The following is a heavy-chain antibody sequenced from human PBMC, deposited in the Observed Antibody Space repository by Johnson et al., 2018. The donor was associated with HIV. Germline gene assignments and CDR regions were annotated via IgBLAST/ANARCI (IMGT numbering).Heavy chain of an antibody. CDR2: IYSGGST. Sequence: VQLVESGGGLVQPGGSLRLSCAASGFTVSSNYMSWVRQAPGKGLEWVSVIYSGGSTYYADSVKGRFTISRDNSKNTLYLQMNSLKTEDTAVYYCTTAIVGVPAAICIGGGDRSPDAFDIWGQGTMVTVSS. CDR3: TTAIVGVPAAICIGGGDRSPDAFDI. CDR1: GFTVSSNY. J-gene: IGHJ3*02. D-gene: IGHD2-2*01. V-gene: IGHV3-66*01.